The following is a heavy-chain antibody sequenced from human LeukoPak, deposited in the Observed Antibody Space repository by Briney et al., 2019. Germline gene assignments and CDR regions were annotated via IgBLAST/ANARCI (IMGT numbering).Heavy chain of an antibody. V-gene: IGHV4-4*02. J-gene: IGHJ4*02. Sequence: PSETLSLTCAVSGGSISSGNWWSWVRQPPGKGLEWIGEIYHSGSTNYNPSLKSRVTISVDKPKNQFSLKLTSVTAADTAVYYCARIGNYYFDYWGQGTLVTVSS. CDR1: GGSISSGNW. CDR3: ARIGNYYFDY. CDR2: IYHSGST. D-gene: IGHD1-1*01.